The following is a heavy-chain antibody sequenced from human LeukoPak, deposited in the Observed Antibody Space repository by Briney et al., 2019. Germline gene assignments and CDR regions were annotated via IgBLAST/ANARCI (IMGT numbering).Heavy chain of an antibody. CDR2: VSDSGGST. CDR1: GFTFSSYA. CDR3: AKTWNYYDSSGYQSPGYFDY. D-gene: IGHD3-22*01. Sequence: PGGSLRLSCAASGFTFSSYAMSWVRQAPGKGLEWVSAVSDSGGSTYYADSVKGRFTISRDNSKNTLYLQMNSLRAEDTAVYYCAKTWNYYDSSGYQSPGYFDYWGQGTPVTVSS. V-gene: IGHV3-23*01. J-gene: IGHJ4*02.